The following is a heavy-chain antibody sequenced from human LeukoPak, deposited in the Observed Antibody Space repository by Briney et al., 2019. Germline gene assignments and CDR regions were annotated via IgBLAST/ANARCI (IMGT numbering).Heavy chain of an antibody. Sequence: GGSLRLSCAASGFTFSNYNMNWVRQAPGKGLEWISYISSSSSTIYYADSVKGRFTISRDNAKNSLYLQMNSLRAEDTAVYYCVTQLDDSFGFSMWAFDIWGQGTMVTVSS. CDR2: ISSSSSTI. V-gene: IGHV3-48*01. CDR1: GFTFSNYN. D-gene: IGHD3-22*01. J-gene: IGHJ3*02. CDR3: VTQLDDSFGFSMWAFDI.